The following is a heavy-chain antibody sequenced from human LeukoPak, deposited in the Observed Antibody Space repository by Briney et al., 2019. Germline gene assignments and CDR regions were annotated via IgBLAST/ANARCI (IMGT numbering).Heavy chain of an antibody. D-gene: IGHD2-21*02. Sequence: SQTLSLTCTVSADSLSSGGHYWAWIRQFPGKGLESIGFIHHSGRSRHNPSLKSRVTISVDTSKNQFSLKLSSVPAADTAVYYCWFRVVTAIRVHAFDIWGQGTMVTVSS. CDR1: ADSLSSGGHY. CDR2: IHHSGRS. CDR3: WFRVVTAIRVHAFDI. J-gene: IGHJ3*02. V-gene: IGHV4-31*09.